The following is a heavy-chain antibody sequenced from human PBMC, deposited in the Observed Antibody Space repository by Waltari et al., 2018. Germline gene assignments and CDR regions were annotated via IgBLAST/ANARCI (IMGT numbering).Heavy chain of an antibody. J-gene: IGHJ3*01. CDR3: ARSVEGAFDV. V-gene: IGHV3-48*01. CDR2: MTSDERTI. Sequence: EVQLVESGGGLVQPGGSRRLSCAASGFNSRVYSMNWVRQAPGKGLEWVSYMTSDERTIYYADSVEGRFTISRDNAKGSVYLQMNSLRAEDTAVYYCARSVEGAFDVWGQGTMVTVSS. CDR1: GFNSRVYS.